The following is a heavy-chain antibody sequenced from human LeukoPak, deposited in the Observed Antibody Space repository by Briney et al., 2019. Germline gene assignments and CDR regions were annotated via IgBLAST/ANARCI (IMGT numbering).Heavy chain of an antibody. D-gene: IGHD4-23*01. Sequence: PGGSLRLSCAASGFTFTSYYMHWVRQAPGQGLEWMGIINPSGGSTSYAQKFQGRVTMTRDMSTSTVYMELSSLRSEDTAVYYCARGDYGGNYYAFDIWGQGTMVTVSS. J-gene: IGHJ3*02. CDR1: GFTFTSYY. CDR3: ARGDYGGNYYAFDI. CDR2: INPSGGST. V-gene: IGHV1-46*01.